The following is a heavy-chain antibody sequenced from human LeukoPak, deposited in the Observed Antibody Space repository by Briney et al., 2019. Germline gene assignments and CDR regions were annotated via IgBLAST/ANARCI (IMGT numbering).Heavy chain of an antibody. J-gene: IGHJ6*04. Sequence: GGTLRLSCAASGFTFSSYGMSWVRQAPGKGLEWVSSMSGSDGSTYYVDSVKGRFTISRDNSKNTLYLQMNSLRAEDTAVYYCAELGITMIGGVWGKGTTVTISS. CDR2: MSGSDGST. CDR3: AELGITMIGGV. D-gene: IGHD3-10*02. V-gene: IGHV3-23*01. CDR1: GFTFSSYG.